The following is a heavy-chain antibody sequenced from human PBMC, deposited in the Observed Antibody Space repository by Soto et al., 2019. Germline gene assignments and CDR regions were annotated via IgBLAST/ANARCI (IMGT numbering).Heavy chain of an antibody. Sequence: PGGSLRLSCAASGFTFSSYAMSWVRQAPGKGLEWVSAISGSGGSTYYADSVKGRFTISRDNSKNTLYLQMNSLRAEDTAVYYCAKDGGDLELLNIVTFDYWGQGTLVTVSS. V-gene: IGHV3-23*01. CDR3: AKDGGDLELLNIVTFDY. J-gene: IGHJ4*02. CDR2: ISGSGGST. CDR1: GFTFSSYA. D-gene: IGHD1-7*01.